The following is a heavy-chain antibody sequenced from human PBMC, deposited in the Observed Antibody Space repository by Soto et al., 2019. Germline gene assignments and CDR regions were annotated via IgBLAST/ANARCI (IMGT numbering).Heavy chain of an antibody. D-gene: IGHD2-15*01. CDR3: TRARYCSGGSCYSFWFDP. CDR1: GFTFGDYA. J-gene: IGHJ5*02. CDR2: IRSKAYGGTT. V-gene: IGHV3-49*03. Sequence: GGSLRLSCTASGFTFGDYAMSWFRQAPGKGLEWVGFIRSKAYGGTTEYAASVKGRFPISRDDSKSIAYLQMNSLKTEDTAVYYCTRARYCSGGSCYSFWFDPWGQGTLVTVSS.